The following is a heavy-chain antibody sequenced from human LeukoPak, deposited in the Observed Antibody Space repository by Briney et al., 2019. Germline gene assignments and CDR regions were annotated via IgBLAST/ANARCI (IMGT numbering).Heavy chain of an antibody. CDR3: AKDDSGYSYGYAGPGDY. D-gene: IGHD5-18*01. J-gene: IGHJ4*02. Sequence: QSGGSLRLSCAASGFTFSSYGMHWVRQAPGKGLEWVAFIRYDGSNKYYADSVKGRFTISRDNSKNTLYLQMNSLRAEDTAVYYCAKDDSGYSYGYAGPGDYWGQGTLVTVSS. CDR2: IRYDGSNK. V-gene: IGHV3-30*02. CDR1: GFTFSSYG.